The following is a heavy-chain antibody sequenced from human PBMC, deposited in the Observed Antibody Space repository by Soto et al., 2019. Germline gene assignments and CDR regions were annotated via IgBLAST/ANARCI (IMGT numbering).Heavy chain of an antibody. V-gene: IGHV4-39*01. CDR1: GGSISSSSYY. Sequence: SETLSLTCTVSGGSISSSSYYWGWIRQPPGKGLEWIGSIYYSGSTYYNPSLKSRVTISVDTSKNQFSLKLSSVTAADTAVYYCARSLSNYYGSGSYYPYWGQGTLVTVSS. D-gene: IGHD3-10*01. CDR3: ARSLSNYYGSGSYYPY. J-gene: IGHJ4*02. CDR2: IYYSGST.